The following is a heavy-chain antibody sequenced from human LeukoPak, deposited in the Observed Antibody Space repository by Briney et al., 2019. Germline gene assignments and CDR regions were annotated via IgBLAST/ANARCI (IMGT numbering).Heavy chain of an antibody. J-gene: IGHJ4*02. CDR2: IIPIFGTA. D-gene: IGHD3-22*01. V-gene: IGHV1-69*05. CDR1: GGTFSSYA. CDR3: ARVPEYDSSGYYPYYFDY. Sequence: SVKVSCKASGGTFSSYAISWVRQAPGQGLEWMGRIIPIFGTANYAQKFQGRVTITTDESTSTAYVELSSLRSEDTAVYYCARVPEYDSSGYYPYYFDYWGQGTLVTVSS.